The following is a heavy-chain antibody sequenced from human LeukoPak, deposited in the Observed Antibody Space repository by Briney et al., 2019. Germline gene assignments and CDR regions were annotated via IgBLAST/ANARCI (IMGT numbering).Heavy chain of an antibody. CDR1: GFTFSSYA. CDR3: ARQYISGQWYFDY. CDR2: ISYDGSNK. V-gene: IGHV3-30*04. J-gene: IGHJ4*02. Sequence: GGSLRLSCAASGFTFSSYAMHWVRQAPGKGLEWVAVISYDGSNKYYADSVKGRFTISRDNSKNTLYLQMNSLRAEDTAVYYCARQYISGQWYFDYWGQGTLVTVSS. D-gene: IGHD5-18*01.